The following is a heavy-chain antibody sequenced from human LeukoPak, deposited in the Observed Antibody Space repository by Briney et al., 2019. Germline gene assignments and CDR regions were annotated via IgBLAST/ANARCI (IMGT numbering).Heavy chain of an antibody. V-gene: IGHV1-18*04. J-gene: IGHJ2*01. CDR1: GYTFTSYG. CDR3: AREHGDYVRYFDL. D-gene: IGHD4-17*01. CDR2: ISAYNGNT. Sequence: GASVKVSCKASGYTFTSYGISWVRQAPGQGLEWMGWISAYNGNTNYAQKLQGRVTMTTDTSTSTAHMELRSLRSDDTAVYYCAREHGDYVRYFDLWGRGTLVTVSS.